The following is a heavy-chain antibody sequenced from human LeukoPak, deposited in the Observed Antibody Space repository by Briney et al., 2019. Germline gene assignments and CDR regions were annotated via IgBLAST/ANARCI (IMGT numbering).Heavy chain of an antibody. CDR3: AKDLGLLRPYYFDY. Sequence: SGGSLRLSCAASGFTFSSYAMSWVRQAPGKGVEWVSAISGSGGSTYYADSVKGRFTISRDNSKNTLYLQMNSLRAEDTAVYYCAKDLGLLRPYYFDYWGQGTLVTVSS. D-gene: IGHD3-16*01. CDR2: ISGSGGST. CDR1: GFTFSSYA. V-gene: IGHV3-23*01. J-gene: IGHJ4*02.